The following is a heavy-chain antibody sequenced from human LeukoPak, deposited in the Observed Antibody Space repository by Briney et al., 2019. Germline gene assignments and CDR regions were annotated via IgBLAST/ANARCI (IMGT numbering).Heavy chain of an antibody. J-gene: IGHJ4*02. CDR3: VSSSSGWYRFQY. CDR2: ISGSGGNT. V-gene: IGHV3-23*01. CDR1: GFTFSNYA. Sequence: KAGGSLRLSCAASGFTFSNYAMSWVRQAPGKGLEWVSAISGSGGNTYYADSVKGRFTISRDNSRITVYLQMNSLRAEDTAVYYCVSSSSGWYRFQYWGQGTLVTVSS. D-gene: IGHD6-19*01.